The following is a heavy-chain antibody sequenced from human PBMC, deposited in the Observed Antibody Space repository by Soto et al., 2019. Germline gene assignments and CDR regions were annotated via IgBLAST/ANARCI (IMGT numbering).Heavy chain of an antibody. D-gene: IGHD6-19*01. J-gene: IGHJ5*02. V-gene: IGHV4-39*01. CDR3: ARPIAVAGGNWFDP. Sequence: PSETLSLTCTVSGGSISSSSYYWVWIRQPPGKGLEWIGSIYYSGSTYYNPSLKSRVTISVDTSKNQFSLKLSSVTAADTAVYYCARPIAVAGGNWFDPWGQGTLVTVS. CDR2: IYYSGST. CDR1: GGSISSSSYY.